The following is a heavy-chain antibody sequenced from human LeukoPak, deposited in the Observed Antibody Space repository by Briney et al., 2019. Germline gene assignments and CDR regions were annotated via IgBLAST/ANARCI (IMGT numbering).Heavy chain of an antibody. CDR1: GGSISSSSYY. Sequence: KPSETLSLTCTVSGGSISSSSYYWGWIRQPPGKGLEGIGSIYYSGSTYYNPSLKSRVTISVDTSKNQFSLKLSSVTAADTAVYYCARLDVWFGDPTGPYYYGMDVWGQGTTVTVSS. D-gene: IGHD3-10*01. V-gene: IGHV4-39*01. CDR3: ARLDVWFGDPTGPYYYGMDV. CDR2: IYYSGST. J-gene: IGHJ6*02.